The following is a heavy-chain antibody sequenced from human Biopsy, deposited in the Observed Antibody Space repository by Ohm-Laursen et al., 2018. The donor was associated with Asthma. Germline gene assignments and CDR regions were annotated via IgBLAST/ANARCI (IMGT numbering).Heavy chain of an antibody. CDR2: INAGNGNT. CDR3: ARTYYDFLTGQVNDAFAI. CDR1: GYTFINYA. V-gene: IGHV1-3*01. Sequence: SVKVSCKASGYTFINYAIHWVRQAPGQRLEWMGWINAGNGNTKYSQKFQGRVTITRDTSASTAYMDLSSLRSEDTAVYYCARTYYDFLTGQVNDAFAIRGQGTKVTVSS. D-gene: IGHD3-9*01. J-gene: IGHJ3*02.